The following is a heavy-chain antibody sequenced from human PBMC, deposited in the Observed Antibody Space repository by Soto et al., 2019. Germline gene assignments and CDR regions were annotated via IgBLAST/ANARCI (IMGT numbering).Heavy chain of an antibody. Sequence: APGKGLEWVSSISGSGGSTYYADSVKGRFTISRDNSKNTLYLQINSLRAEDTAVYYCAKEGHFSGWPMDYGGQGTLVTVFS. J-gene: IGHJ4*02. CDR2: ISGSGGST. CDR3: AKEGHFSGWPMDY. D-gene: IGHD6-19*01. V-gene: IGHV3-23*01.